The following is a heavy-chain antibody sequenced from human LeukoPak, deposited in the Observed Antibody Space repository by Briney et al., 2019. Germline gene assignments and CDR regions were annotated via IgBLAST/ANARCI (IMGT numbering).Heavy chain of an antibody. Sequence: ASVKVSCKASGYTFTSYGISWVRQAPGQGLEWMVSISAYNGNTNYAQKLQDRLTMITDTYTSQAYRELKSLRSDDTAVYYCARDLVAATYYWGQGTLVTVSS. V-gene: IGHV1-18*01. J-gene: IGHJ4*02. CDR2: ISAYNGNT. CDR1: GYTFTSYG. D-gene: IGHD1-26*01. CDR3: ARDLVAATYY.